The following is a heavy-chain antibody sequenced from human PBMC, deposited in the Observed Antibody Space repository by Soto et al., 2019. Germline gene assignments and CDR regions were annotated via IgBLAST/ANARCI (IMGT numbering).Heavy chain of an antibody. V-gene: IGHV4-34*01. Sequence: QVQLQQRGAGLLKPSETLSLTCAVYGGSFSGYYWSWIRQPPGKGLEWIGEINHSGSTNYNPSLKSRVTISVDTSKNQFSLKLSSVTAADTAVYYCARLYPPLRGSSWLDYWGQGTLVTVSS. CDR3: ARLYPPLRGSSWLDY. J-gene: IGHJ4*02. D-gene: IGHD6-13*01. CDR2: INHSGST. CDR1: GGSFSGYY.